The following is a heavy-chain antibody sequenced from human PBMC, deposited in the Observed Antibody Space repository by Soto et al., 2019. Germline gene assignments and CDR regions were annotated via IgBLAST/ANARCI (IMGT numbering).Heavy chain of an antibody. V-gene: IGHV2-5*02. J-gene: IGHJ4*02. D-gene: IGHD4-17*01. CDR3: AHCTLHDYGDYDPGTSHVFDS. CDR1: GFSLSNSGVG. Sequence: QITLKESGPSPVKPTQTLTVTCTFSGFSLSNSGVGVAWIRQPPGKALEWLALIYGDNDKRYSPSLKTRLTITKATSKNQVVLTMTNMDPVDTATYYGAHCTLHDYGDYDPGTSHVFDSWGQGTLVTVSS. CDR2: IYGDNDK.